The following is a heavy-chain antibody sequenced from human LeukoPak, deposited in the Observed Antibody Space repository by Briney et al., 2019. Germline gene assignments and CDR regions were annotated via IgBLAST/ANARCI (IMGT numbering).Heavy chain of an antibody. Sequence: GGSLQISCQGSGYSFTSYWIGGVRQLPGKGLEWMGIIYPGDSDTRYSPSFQGQVTISADKSISTAYLQWSSLKASDTAMYYCARQGGGIVVVPVLSRDAFDIWGQGTMVTVSS. CDR2: IYPGDSDT. J-gene: IGHJ3*02. V-gene: IGHV5-51*01. CDR1: GYSFTSYW. CDR3: ARQGGGIVVVPVLSRDAFDI. D-gene: IGHD2-2*01.